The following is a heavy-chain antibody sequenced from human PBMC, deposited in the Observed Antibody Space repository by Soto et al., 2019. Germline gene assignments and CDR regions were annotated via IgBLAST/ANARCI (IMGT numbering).Heavy chain of an antibody. Sequence: EVPLVESGGGLVQPGGSLRLSCVASGLTFRSYWMSWVRQAPGKGLEWVANIKQDGSEKNYVDSVKGRFTISRDNAKNSLYLQMNSLRAEDTAVYHCASRGGNSGYSFDYWGQGTLVTVSS. J-gene: IGHJ4*02. CDR3: ASRGGNSGYSFDY. CDR2: IKQDGSEK. D-gene: IGHD5-12*01. CDR1: GLTFRSYW. V-gene: IGHV3-7*02.